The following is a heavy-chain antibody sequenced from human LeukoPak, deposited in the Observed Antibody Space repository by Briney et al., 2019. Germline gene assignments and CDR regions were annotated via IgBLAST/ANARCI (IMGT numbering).Heavy chain of an antibody. Sequence: GESLKISCKGSGCSFTSYWIGWVRQMPGKGLEWMGIIYPGDSDTRYSPSFQGQVTISADKSISTAYLQWSSLKASDTAMYYCARPRSQLLSEFFYWGQGTLVTVSS. J-gene: IGHJ4*02. CDR1: GCSFTSYW. V-gene: IGHV5-51*01. CDR3: ARPRSQLLSEFFY. D-gene: IGHD2-2*01. CDR2: IYPGDSDT.